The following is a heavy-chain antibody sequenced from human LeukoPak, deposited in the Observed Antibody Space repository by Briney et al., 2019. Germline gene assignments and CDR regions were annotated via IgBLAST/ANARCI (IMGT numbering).Heavy chain of an antibody. CDR1: GYTFTGHY. Sequence: GASVKVSCKDSGYTFTGHYIHWVRQAPGQGLEWMGWINPNSGGTKYAQKFQGRVTMTRDTSISTAYMELSKLRSDDTAVYSCARDYGFYSGLYFFDYWGQGTLVTVSS. D-gene: IGHD1-26*01. CDR3: ARDYGFYSGLYFFDY. V-gene: IGHV1-2*02. CDR2: INPNSGGT. J-gene: IGHJ4*02.